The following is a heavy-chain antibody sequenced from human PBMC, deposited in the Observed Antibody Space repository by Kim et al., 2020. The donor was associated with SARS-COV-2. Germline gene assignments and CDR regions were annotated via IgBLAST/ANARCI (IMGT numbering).Heavy chain of an antibody. CDR2: INHSGST. Sequence: SETLSLTCAVYGGSFSGYYWSWIRQPPGKGLEWIGEINHSGSTNYNPSLKSRVTISVDTSKNQFSLKLSSVTAADTAVYYCARFRGAALYYYYYFGMDVCGQGTTVTVSS. V-gene: IGHV4-34*01. J-gene: IGHJ6*02. D-gene: IGHD3-10*01. CDR3: ARFRGAALYYYYYFGMDV. CDR1: GGSFSGYY.